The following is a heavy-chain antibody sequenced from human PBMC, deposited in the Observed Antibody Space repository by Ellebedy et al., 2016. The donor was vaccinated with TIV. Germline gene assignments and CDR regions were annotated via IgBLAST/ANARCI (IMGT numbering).Heavy chain of an antibody. V-gene: IGHV1-18*01. Sequence: ASVKVSXKASGGTFSSYAISWVRQAPGQGLEWMGWISAYNGNTNYAQKLQGRVTMTTDTSTSTAYMELRSLRSDDTAVYYCAREYSSSLTLYYYYGMDVWGQGTTVTVSS. CDR1: GGTFSSYA. CDR2: ISAYNGNT. J-gene: IGHJ6*02. CDR3: AREYSSSLTLYYYYGMDV. D-gene: IGHD6-13*01.